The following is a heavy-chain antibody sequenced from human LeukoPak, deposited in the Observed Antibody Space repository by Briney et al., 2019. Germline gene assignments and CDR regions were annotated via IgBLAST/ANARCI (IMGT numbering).Heavy chain of an antibody. CDR2: ISSSGSTI. J-gene: IGHJ4*02. CDR1: GFTFSSYE. Sequence: GGSLRLSCAASGFTFSSYEMNWVRQAPGKGLEWVSYISSSGSTIYYADSVKGRFTISRDNAKNSLYLQMNSLRAEDTAVYYCARTYYDILTGYNPYFDYWGQGTLVTVSS. V-gene: IGHV3-48*03. D-gene: IGHD3-9*01. CDR3: ARTYYDILTGYNPYFDY.